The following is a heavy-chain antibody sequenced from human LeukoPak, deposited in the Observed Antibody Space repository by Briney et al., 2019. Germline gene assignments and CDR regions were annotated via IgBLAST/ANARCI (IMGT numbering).Heavy chain of an antibody. V-gene: IGHV3-23*01. Sequence: PGGSLRLSCAVSGITLSNYGMSWVRQTPGKGLEWVAGISGTGGSTTYADSVKGRFTISRDNAKNSLYLQMNSLRAEDTAVYYCAREWIDYWGQGTLVTVSS. CDR1: GITLSNYG. D-gene: IGHD2-2*03. J-gene: IGHJ4*02. CDR3: AREWIDY. CDR2: ISGTGGST.